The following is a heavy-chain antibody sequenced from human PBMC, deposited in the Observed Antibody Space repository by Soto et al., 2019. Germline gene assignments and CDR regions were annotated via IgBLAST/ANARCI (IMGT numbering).Heavy chain of an antibody. CDR1: GFTFSNYN. J-gene: IGHJ1*01. CDR3: ARDGDSSGWYRIQH. CDR2: ISSSSSYI. V-gene: IGHV3-21*01. Sequence: EVQLVESGGGLVKPGGSLRLSCAASGFTFSNYNMNWVRQTPGKGPEWVSSISSSSSYIYYEDSLKGRFTISRDNAKNLLFLQMNSLRAEDTAIYYCARDGDSSGWYRIQHWGQGTLVTVCS. D-gene: IGHD6-19*01.